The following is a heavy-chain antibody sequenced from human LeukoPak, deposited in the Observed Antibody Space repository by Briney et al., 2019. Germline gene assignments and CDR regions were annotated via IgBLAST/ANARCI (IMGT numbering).Heavy chain of an antibody. CDR3: AKDGKDSSSWSYYYDSSGYYYHFDY. CDR2: ISGSRGST. J-gene: IGHJ4*02. V-gene: IGHV3-23*01. D-gene: IGHD3-22*01. CDR1: GFTFSSYA. Sequence: GGSLRLTCAASGFTFSSYAMSWVRQAPGKGLEWVSAISGSRGSTYYADSVKGRFTISRDNSKNTLYLQMNSLRAEDTAVYYCAKDGKDSSSWSYYYDSSGYYYHFDYWGQGTLVTVSS.